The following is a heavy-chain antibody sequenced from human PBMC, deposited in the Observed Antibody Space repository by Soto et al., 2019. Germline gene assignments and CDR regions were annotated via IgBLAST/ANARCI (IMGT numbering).Heavy chain of an antibody. CDR2: ISSTTSYI. V-gene: IGHV3-21*01. J-gene: IGHJ4*02. Sequence: GGSLRLSCAASGFTFNSYNMNWVRQAPGKGLEWVSSISSTTSYIYYADSVKGRFTISRDNAKNSLYLQMNSLRAEDTAVYYCARDARYSGYDYYFDYWGQGTLVTVSS. CDR1: GFTFNSYN. D-gene: IGHD5-12*01. CDR3: ARDARYSGYDYYFDY.